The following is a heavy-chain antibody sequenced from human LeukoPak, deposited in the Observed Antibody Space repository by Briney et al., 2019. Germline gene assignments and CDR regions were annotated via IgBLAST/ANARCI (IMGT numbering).Heavy chain of an antibody. D-gene: IGHD3-22*01. CDR1: GFTVSSNY. CDR3: ARAPGGTQASSGYFDY. CDR2: IYSDGRT. Sequence: GGSLRLSCAACGFTVSSNYMSWVRQAPGKGLEWVSVIYSDGRTYYADSVKGRFTISRDNSKNTLYLQMNSLRAEDTAVYYCARAPGGTQASSGYFDYWGQGTLVTVSS. J-gene: IGHJ4*02. V-gene: IGHV3-53*01.